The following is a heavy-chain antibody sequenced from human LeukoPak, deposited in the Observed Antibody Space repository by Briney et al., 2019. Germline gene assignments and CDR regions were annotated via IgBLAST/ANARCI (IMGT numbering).Heavy chain of an antibody. CDR1: GFTFSSYA. D-gene: IGHD6-19*01. V-gene: IGHV3-23*01. CDR2: ISGSGGST. J-gene: IGHJ4*02. CDR3: ANLPIAVAGTSDY. Sequence: PGGSLRLTCAASGFTFSSYAMSWVRQAPGKGLEWVSAISGSGGSTYYADSVKGRFTISRDNSKNTLYLQMNSLRAEDTAVYYCANLPIAVAGTSDYWGQGTQVTVSS.